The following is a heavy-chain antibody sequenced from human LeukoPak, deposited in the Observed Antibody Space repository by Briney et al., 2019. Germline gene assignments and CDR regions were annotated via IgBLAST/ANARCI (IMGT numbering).Heavy chain of an antibody. J-gene: IGHJ6*02. Sequence: SETLSLTCAVYGGSFSGYYWSWIRQPPGKGLEWIGEINHSGSTNYNPSLKSRVTISVDTSKNQFSLKLSSVTAADTAVYYCARDTKVAGYYYYGMDVWGQGTTVTVSS. V-gene: IGHV4-34*01. D-gene: IGHD2-15*01. CDR1: GGSFSGYY. CDR3: ARDTKVAGYYYYGMDV. CDR2: INHSGST.